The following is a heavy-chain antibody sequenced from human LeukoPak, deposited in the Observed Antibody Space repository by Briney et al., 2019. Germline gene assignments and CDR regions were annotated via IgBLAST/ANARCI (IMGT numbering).Heavy chain of an antibody. CDR3: ARDYLGGYPDAFDI. D-gene: IGHD3-22*01. CDR1: GGSFNGYY. CDR2: IKQDGREK. J-gene: IGHJ3*02. Sequence: PSETLSLTCAVYGGSFNGYYWSWIRQPPGKGLEWVANIKQDGREKYYVDSMKGRFTISRDNAKNSLYLQMNSLRAEDTALYYCARDYLGGYPDAFDIWGQGTMVIVS. V-gene: IGHV3-7*01.